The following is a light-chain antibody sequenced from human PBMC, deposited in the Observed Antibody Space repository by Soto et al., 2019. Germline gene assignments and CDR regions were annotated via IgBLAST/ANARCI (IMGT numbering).Light chain of an antibody. V-gene: IGKV3-20*01. J-gene: IGKJ4*01. Sequence: EIVLTQSPGTLSLSPGERATLSCRASQSVSSSYVAWYQQKPGQAPRLLIYGASSRATGIPDGFSGSGSGTDFTLIISRLEPEDFAVYYCQHYGSSPHTFGGGTKVEIK. CDR3: QHYGSSPHT. CDR2: GAS. CDR1: QSVSSSY.